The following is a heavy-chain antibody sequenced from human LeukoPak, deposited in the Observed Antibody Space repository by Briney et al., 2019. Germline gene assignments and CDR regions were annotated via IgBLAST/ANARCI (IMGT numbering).Heavy chain of an antibody. J-gene: IGHJ4*02. CDR1: GFTFSSYW. D-gene: IGHD2/OR15-2a*01. CDR3: AKIGIGANMDY. V-gene: IGHV3-30*18. Sequence: GGSLRLSCAASGFTFSSYWMSWVRQAPGKGLEWVAVISYDGSNKYYADSVKGRLTISRDNSKNTLYLQMNSLRAEDTAVYYCAKIGIGANMDYWGQGTLVTVSS. CDR2: ISYDGSNK.